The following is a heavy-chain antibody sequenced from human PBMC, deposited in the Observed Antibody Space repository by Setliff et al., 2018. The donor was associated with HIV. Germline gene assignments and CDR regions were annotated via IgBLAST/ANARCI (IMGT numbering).Heavy chain of an antibody. V-gene: IGHV3-21*06. D-gene: IGHD2-2*01. CDR1: GFAFETYS. CDR3: ARSIRCSRISCYYFDL. J-gene: IGHJ4*02. Sequence: NPVGSLRLSCSTSGFAFETYSLIWVRQAPGKGLEWVSSIDSIRGYKFYADSVRGRFTISRDNAKNSLYLQMDSLGGEDTAMYFCARSIRCSRISCYYFDLWGPGTLVTVSS. CDR2: IDSIRGYK.